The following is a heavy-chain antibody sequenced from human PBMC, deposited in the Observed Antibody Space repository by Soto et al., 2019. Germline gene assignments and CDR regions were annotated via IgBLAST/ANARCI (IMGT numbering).Heavy chain of an antibody. V-gene: IGHV3-33*01. CDR3: AREFGVVIIEGGMDV. CDR2: IWYDGSNK. CDR1: GFTFSSYG. D-gene: IGHD3-3*01. J-gene: IGHJ6*02. Sequence: QVQLVESGGGVVQPGRSLRLSCAASGFTFSSYGMHWVRQAPGKGLEWVAVIWYDGSNKYYADSVKGRFTSSRDNSKNTLYLQMNSLRAEDTAVYYCAREFGVVIIEGGMDVWGQGTTVTVSS.